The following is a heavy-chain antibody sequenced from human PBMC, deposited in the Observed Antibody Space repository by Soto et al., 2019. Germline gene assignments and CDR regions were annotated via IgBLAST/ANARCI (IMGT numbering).Heavy chain of an antibody. Sequence: SETLSLTCSVSGVSVTSNRYYWGWVRQPPGKGLQWIGSLFYSGSSYYDPSLRSRVTIYIDTSKNEFSLRLTSVTAADTALYYCVRLGGISGYYYYYAMDVWGQGTTVTVSS. J-gene: IGHJ6*02. CDR3: VRLGGISGYYYYYAMDV. CDR1: GVSVTSNRYY. D-gene: IGHD3-3*01. CDR2: LFYSGSS. V-gene: IGHV4-39*01.